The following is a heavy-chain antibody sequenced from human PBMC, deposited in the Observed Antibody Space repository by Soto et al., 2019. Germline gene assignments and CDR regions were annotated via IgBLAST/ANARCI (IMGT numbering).Heavy chain of an antibody. CDR2: TYYRSKWYN. CDR3: ARDLFTLIVGATRAFDI. J-gene: IGHJ3*02. V-gene: IGHV6-1*01. Sequence: SQTLSLTCAISGDSVSSNSAAWNWIRQSPSRGLEWLGRTYYRSKWYNDYAVSVKSRITINPDTSKNQFSLQLNSVTPEDTAVYYCARDLFTLIVGATRAFDIWGQGTMVTVSS. CDR1: GDSVSSNSAA. D-gene: IGHD1-26*01.